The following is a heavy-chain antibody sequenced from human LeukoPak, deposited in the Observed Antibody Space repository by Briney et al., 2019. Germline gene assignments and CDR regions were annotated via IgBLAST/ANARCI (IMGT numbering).Heavy chain of an antibody. V-gene: IGHV3-48*01. CDR2: ITGSSAPI. J-gene: IGHJ4*02. D-gene: IGHD6-19*01. Sequence: GGSLTLSCEASGFNFNIYSMNWVRQAPGKGLEWVSYITGSSAPIYYGDSVKGRFTISRDNAKNSLFLQMNSLRVEDTAVYYCARGLQWGFDWWGQGTLVTVSS. CDR1: GFNFNIYS. CDR3: ARGLQWGFDW.